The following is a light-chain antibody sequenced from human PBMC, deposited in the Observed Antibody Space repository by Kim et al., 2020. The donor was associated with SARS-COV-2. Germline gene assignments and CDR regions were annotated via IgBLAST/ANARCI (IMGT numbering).Light chain of an antibody. Sequence: DVVMTQSPLALPVTLGQPASISCRSSQSLVHSDGNTYLSWFQERPGPSPRRLIYKVSNRDSGVPDRFSGSGSGTDFTLEISRVEAEDVGVYYCMQGTHWPITFGQGTRLEI. J-gene: IGKJ5*01. CDR2: KVS. CDR1: QSLVHSDGNTY. CDR3: MQGTHWPIT. V-gene: IGKV2-30*02.